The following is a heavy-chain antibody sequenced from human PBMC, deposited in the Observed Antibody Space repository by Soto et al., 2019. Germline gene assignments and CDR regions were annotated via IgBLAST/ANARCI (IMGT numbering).Heavy chain of an antibody. D-gene: IGHD1-1*01. CDR2: LYDVDGS. CDR1: GLTVSGKKY. V-gene: IGHV3-53*01. CDR3: ATWHEREHAYDV. J-gene: IGHJ3*01. Sequence: GFLRLSCAASGLTVSGKKYVAWVRQAPGKGLEWVSALYDVDGSFYSDSVKGRFTTSSDSSKTTVYLQMNDLRPADTAVYYCATWHEREHAYDVWGQGTTVTVSS.